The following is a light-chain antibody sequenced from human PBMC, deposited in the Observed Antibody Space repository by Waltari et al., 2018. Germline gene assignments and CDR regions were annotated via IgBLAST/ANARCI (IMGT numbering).Light chain of an antibody. CDR3: QQYHTTPYT. J-gene: IGKJ2*01. Sequence: DIVMTQSPDSLAVSLGERATINCKSNLSVLYSPNNKNYLAWYQHKPGQPPKLLLYWSSTREAGVPDRFSGSGSGTDFTLTINSLQAEDVAVYYCQQYHTTPYTFGQGTKLEIK. V-gene: IGKV4-1*01. CDR2: WSS. CDR1: LSVLYSPNNKNY.